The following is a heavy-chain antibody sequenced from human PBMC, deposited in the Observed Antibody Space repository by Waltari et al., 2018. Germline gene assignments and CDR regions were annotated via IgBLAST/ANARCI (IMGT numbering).Heavy chain of an antibody. V-gene: IGHV3-23*03. D-gene: IGHD4-4*01. J-gene: IGHJ4*02. Sequence: EVQLLESGGGLVQPGGSLRLSCAASGFPFSSYAMRWLRQAPGKGLEGVSVLYSGGSTYYADSVKGRFTISRDNSKNTLYLQMNSLRAEDTAVYDCAKDYSNYGTSDYWGQGTLVTVSS. CDR2: LYSGGST. CDR1: GFPFSSYA. CDR3: AKDYSNYGTSDY.